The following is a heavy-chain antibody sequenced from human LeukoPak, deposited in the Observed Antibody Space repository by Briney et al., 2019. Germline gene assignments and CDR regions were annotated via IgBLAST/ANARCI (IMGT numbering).Heavy chain of an antibody. CDR3: ARDVGWGFGGVIDSDYYFDY. J-gene: IGHJ4*02. CDR2: ISSSSSYI. D-gene: IGHD3-16*02. V-gene: IGHV3-21*01. Sequence: GGSLRLSCAASGFTFSSYSTNWVRQAPGKGLEWVSSISSSSSYIYYADSVKGRFTISRDNAKNSLYLQMNSLRAEDTAVYYCARDVGWGFGGVIDSDYYFDYWGQGTLVTVSS. CDR1: GFTFSSYS.